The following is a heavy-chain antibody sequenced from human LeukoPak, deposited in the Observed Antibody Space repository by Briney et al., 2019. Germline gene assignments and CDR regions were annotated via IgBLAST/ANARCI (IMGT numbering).Heavy chain of an antibody. Sequence: GGSLRLSCAASGFTFDDYAMHWVRQAPGKGLEWVSLISGDGGSTYYADSVKGRFTISRDNSKNSLYLQMNSLGTEDTALYYCAKDRDGGYYDSSGYPDYWGQGTLVTVSS. D-gene: IGHD3-22*01. CDR1: GFTFDDYA. V-gene: IGHV3-43*02. CDR3: AKDRDGGYYDSSGYPDY. J-gene: IGHJ4*02. CDR2: ISGDGGST.